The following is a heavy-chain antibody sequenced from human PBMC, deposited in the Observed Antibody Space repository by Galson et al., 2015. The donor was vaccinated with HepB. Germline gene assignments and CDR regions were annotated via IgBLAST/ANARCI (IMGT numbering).Heavy chain of an antibody. Sequence: QSGAEVKRPGASVKVSCKASGYTLTSYGISWVRQAPGQGLEWMGWISAYNGNTNYAQKLQGRVTMTTDTSTSTAYMELRSLRSDDTAVYYCARVACVLCARPNAFDIWGQETMVTVSS. J-gene: IGHJ3*02. CDR3: ARVACVLCARPNAFDI. CDR1: GYTLTSYG. D-gene: IGHD3-16*01. V-gene: IGHV1-18*01. CDR2: ISAYNGNT.